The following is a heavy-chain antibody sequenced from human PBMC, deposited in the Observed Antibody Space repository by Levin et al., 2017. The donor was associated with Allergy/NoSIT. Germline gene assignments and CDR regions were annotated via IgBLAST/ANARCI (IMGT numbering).Heavy chain of an antibody. Sequence: PGGSLRLSCKASGYTFTGYYMHWVRQAPGQGLEWMGWINPNSGGTNYAQKFQGRVTMTRDTSISTAYMELSRLRSDDTAVYYCARDVGQDSSGYGYWGQGTLVTVSS. D-gene: IGHD3-22*01. J-gene: IGHJ4*02. V-gene: IGHV1-2*02. CDR1: GYTFTGYY. CDR3: ARDVGQDSSGYGY. CDR2: INPNSGGT.